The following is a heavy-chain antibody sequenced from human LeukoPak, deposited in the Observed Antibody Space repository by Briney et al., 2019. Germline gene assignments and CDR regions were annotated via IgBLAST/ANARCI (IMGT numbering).Heavy chain of an antibody. CDR1: GFTFSSYD. Sequence: GGSLRLSCAASGFTFSSYDMYWVRQAPGKGLDWVAFVRYDGSQKYHADSVKGRFTLSRDNSKNTLYLQMNSLRAEDTAVFYCARVRRTGSAYDAFDIWGQGTMVTVSS. V-gene: IGHV3-30*02. CDR3: ARVRRTGSAYDAFDI. CDR2: VRYDGSQK. D-gene: IGHD1-26*01. J-gene: IGHJ3*02.